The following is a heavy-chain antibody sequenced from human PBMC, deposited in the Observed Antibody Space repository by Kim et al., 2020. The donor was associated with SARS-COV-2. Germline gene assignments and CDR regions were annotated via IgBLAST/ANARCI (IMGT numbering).Heavy chain of an antibody. Sequence: ASVKVSCKASGYTFTSYYMHWVRQAPGQGLEWMVIINPSGGSTSYAQKFQGRVTMTRDTSTSTVYMELSSLRSEDTAVYYCASFEPNTYGDYDFDYWGQGTLVTVAS. D-gene: IGHD4-17*01. CDR2: INPSGGST. V-gene: IGHV1-46*01. CDR3: ASFEPNTYGDYDFDY. CDR1: GYTFTSYY. J-gene: IGHJ4*02.